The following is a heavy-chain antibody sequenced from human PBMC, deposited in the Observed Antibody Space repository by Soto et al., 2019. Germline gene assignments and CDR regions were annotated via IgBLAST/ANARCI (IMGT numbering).Heavy chain of an antibody. Sequence: PGGSLRLSCAASGFTFSTYAMSWVRQAPGKGLEWVSTISASGGSTYHADSVKGRFTISRDNSKNTLYLQMNSLRAEDTAIYYCAKELRDGYNLASFAHWGQGTRVTAS. CDR2: ISASGGST. D-gene: IGHD5-12*01. CDR1: GFTFSTYA. CDR3: AKELRDGYNLASFAH. V-gene: IGHV3-23*01. J-gene: IGHJ1*01.